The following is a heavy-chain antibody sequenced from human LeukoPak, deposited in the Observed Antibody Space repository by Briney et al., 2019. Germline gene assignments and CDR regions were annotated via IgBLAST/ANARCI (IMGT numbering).Heavy chain of an antibody. CDR2: ISGSGGST. Sequence: PGGSLRLSCAASGFTFSSYAMSWVRQAPGKGLEWVSAISGSGGSTYYADSVKGRFTISRDNSKNTLYLQMNSLRAEDTAVYYCAKDYPLYNWNDVPHFDYWGQGTLVTVSS. J-gene: IGHJ4*02. V-gene: IGHV3-23*01. D-gene: IGHD1-20*01. CDR3: AKDYPLYNWNDVPHFDY. CDR1: GFTFSSYA.